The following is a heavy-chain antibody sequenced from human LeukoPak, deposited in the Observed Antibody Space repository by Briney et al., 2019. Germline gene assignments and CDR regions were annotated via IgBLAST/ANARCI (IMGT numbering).Heavy chain of an antibody. CDR2: INHSGST. V-gene: IGHV4-34*01. CDR3: ARDYYSNYFWFDP. J-gene: IGHJ5*02. D-gene: IGHD4-11*01. CDR1: GGSFSGYY. Sequence: PSETLSLTCAVYGGSFSGYYWSWIRQPPGKGLEWIGEINHSGSTNYNPSLKSRVTISVDTSKNQFSLKLSSVTAADTAVYYCARDYYSNYFWFDPWGQGTLVTVSS.